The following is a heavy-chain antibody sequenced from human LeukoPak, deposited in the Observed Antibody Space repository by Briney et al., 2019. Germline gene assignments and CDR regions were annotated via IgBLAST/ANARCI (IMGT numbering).Heavy chain of an antibody. Sequence: GGSLRLSCAASGFTFSSYSMNWVRQAPGKGLEWVSAISGSGGSTYYADSVKGRFTISRDNSKNTLYLQMNSLRAEDTAVYYCAKDRGREYSSSWKYFDYWGQGTLVTVSS. J-gene: IGHJ4*02. D-gene: IGHD6-13*01. V-gene: IGHV3-23*01. CDR3: AKDRGREYSSSWKYFDY. CDR1: GFTFSSYS. CDR2: ISGSGGST.